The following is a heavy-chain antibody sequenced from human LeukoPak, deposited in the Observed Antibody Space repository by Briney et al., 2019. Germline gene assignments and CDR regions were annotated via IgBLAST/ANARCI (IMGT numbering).Heavy chain of an antibody. Sequence: GGSLRLSCAASGFTFSSYAMHWVRQAPGKGLEWVAVISYGGSNKYYADSVKGRFTISRDNSKNTLYLQMNSLRAEDTAVYYCAREMDTAMVSDYWGQGTLVTVSS. CDR1: GFTFSSYA. CDR3: AREMDTAMVSDY. J-gene: IGHJ4*02. CDR2: ISYGGSNK. V-gene: IGHV3-30-3*01. D-gene: IGHD5-18*01.